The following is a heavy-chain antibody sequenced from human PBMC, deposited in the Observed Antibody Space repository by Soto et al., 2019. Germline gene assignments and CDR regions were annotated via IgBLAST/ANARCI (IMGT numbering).Heavy chain of an antibody. J-gene: IGHJ4*02. V-gene: IGHV4-61*08. CDR3: ARTSRDGYNGRGYYFDY. Sequence: SETLSLTCTVSGGSVSSGEYYWSWIRQPPEKGLEWIGYIYYSGSTTYNPSLKSRVTISVDTSKNQFSLKVNSVTAADTAVYYRARTSRDGYNGRGYYFDYWGQGTLVTVSS. CDR1: GGSVSSGEYY. CDR2: IYYSGST. D-gene: IGHD5-12*01.